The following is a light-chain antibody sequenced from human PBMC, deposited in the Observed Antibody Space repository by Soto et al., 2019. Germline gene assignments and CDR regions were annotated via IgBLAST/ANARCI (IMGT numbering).Light chain of an antibody. CDR2: EVS. CDR1: SSDVGTYNY. CDR3: SSYTSSSTYV. V-gene: IGLV2-14*01. J-gene: IGLJ1*01. Sequence: QSALTQPASVSGSPGQSITISCTGTSSDVGTYNYLSWYQQHPGKAPKLMIFEVSNRPSGVSNRFSGSKSGNTASLTISGLQAEDEADYYCSSYTSSSTYVFGTGTKVTVL.